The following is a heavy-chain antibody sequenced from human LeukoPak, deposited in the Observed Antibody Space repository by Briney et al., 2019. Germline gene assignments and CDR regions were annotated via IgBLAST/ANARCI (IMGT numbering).Heavy chain of an antibody. D-gene: IGHD2-15*01. J-gene: IGHJ5*02. CDR1: GATFSSYA. V-gene: IGHV1-69*05. Sequence: SVKVSCKASGATFSSYAISWVRQAPGQGLEWMGGIIPIFGTAKYAQKFQGRVTITTDESTSTAYMELSSLRSEDTAVYYCARGGSCYSWLFGECNWFDPWGQGTLVTVSS. CDR2: IIPIFGTA. CDR3: ARGGSCYSWLFGECNWFDP.